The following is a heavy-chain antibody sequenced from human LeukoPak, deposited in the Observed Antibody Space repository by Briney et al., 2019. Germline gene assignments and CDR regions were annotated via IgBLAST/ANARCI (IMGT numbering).Heavy chain of an antibody. D-gene: IGHD3-10*01. CDR1: GFTLSSYS. V-gene: IGHV3-21*01. J-gene: IGHJ3*02. CDR2: ISRSSAYI. CDR3: ASFPPYMVRTDAFDI. Sequence: GGSLRLSCAATGFTLSSYSMNWVRQAPGKELEWVSSISRSSAYIYYADSVKGRFTISRDNAKNSLYLQMNSLRAEDTAVYYCASFPPYMVRTDAFDIWGQGTMVTVSS.